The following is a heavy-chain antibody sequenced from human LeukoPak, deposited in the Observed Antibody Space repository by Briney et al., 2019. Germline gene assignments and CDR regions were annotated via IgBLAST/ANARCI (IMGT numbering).Heavy chain of an antibody. CDR3: ATPYYYDSSGYYYVDY. V-gene: IGHV1-24*01. Sequence: ASVKVSCKVSGYTLTELSMHWVRQAPGKGLEWMGGFDPEDGETIYAQKFQGRVTMTEDTSTDTAYVELSSLRSEDTAVYYCATPYYYDSSGYYYVDYWGQGTLVTVSS. D-gene: IGHD3-22*01. CDR1: GYTLTELS. CDR2: FDPEDGET. J-gene: IGHJ4*02.